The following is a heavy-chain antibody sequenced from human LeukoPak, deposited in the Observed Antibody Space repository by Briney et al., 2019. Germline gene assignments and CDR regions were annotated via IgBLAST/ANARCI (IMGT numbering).Heavy chain of an antibody. J-gene: IGHJ3*02. CDR2: INHSGST. Sequence: SETLSLTCVVYGGSFSGYYWSWIRQPPGKGLEWIGEINHSGSTNYNPSLKSRVTISVDTSKNQFSLKLSSVTAADTAVYYCARVLVTMVRGVIIRSDAFDIWGQGTMVTVSS. CDR1: GGSFSGYY. D-gene: IGHD3-10*01. V-gene: IGHV4-34*01. CDR3: ARVLVTMVRGVIIRSDAFDI.